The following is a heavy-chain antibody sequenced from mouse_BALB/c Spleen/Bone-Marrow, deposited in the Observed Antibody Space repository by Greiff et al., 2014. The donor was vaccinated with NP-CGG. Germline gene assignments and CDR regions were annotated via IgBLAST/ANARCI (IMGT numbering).Heavy chain of an antibody. CDR3: ARGGAYWYFDV. J-gene: IGHJ1*01. Sequence: VQLQQSGPVLVKPGASVKISCKASGYTLTDYNMHWVKQSHGKGLEWIGYVYPYNGGTGYNQKFKNKATLTVDNSSSTAYMEFRSLTSEDSAVYYCARGGAYWYFDVWGAGTTVTVSS. V-gene: IGHV1S29*02. CDR1: GYTLTDYN. CDR2: VYPYNGGT.